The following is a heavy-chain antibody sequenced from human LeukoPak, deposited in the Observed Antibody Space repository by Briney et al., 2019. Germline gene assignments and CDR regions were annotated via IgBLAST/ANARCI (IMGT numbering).Heavy chain of an antibody. CDR1: GFPLSSYA. Sequence: PGGSLRLSCAASGFPLSSYAMSWVRQAPGKGLEWVSAISGSGGSTFYADSVTGRFTISRDNSKNTLYLQMNSLRAEDTAVYYCAKASGSYLGSPFEFDYWGQGTLVTVSS. J-gene: IGHJ4*02. CDR2: ISGSGGST. V-gene: IGHV3-23*01. D-gene: IGHD1-26*01. CDR3: AKASGSYLGSPFEFDY.